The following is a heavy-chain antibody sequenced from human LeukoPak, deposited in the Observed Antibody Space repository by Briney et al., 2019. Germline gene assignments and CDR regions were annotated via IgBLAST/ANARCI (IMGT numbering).Heavy chain of an antibody. J-gene: IGHJ4*02. CDR2: IYYSGST. Sequence: SETLSLTCTVSGGSISSYYWSWIRQPPGKGLEWIGYIYYSGSTNHNPSLKSRVTISVDTSKNQFSLKLSSVTAADTAVYYCARAVGDYADTDYWGQGTLVTVSS. CDR1: GGSISSYY. V-gene: IGHV4-59*01. D-gene: IGHD4-17*01. CDR3: ARAVGDYADTDY.